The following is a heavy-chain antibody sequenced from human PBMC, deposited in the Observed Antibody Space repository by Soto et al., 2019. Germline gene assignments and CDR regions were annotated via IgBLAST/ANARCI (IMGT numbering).Heavy chain of an antibody. CDR2: IRSKGYGGTT. CDR3: ASLTSWSQEYYYGMDV. Sequence: GGSLRLSCTGSGFTFGDFGMSWLRQAPGKGLEWLSFIRSKGYGGTTESAASVRGRFITSRDDSKSIAYLQMNSLKTEDTAVYYCASLTSWSQEYYYGMDVWGQGTTVTVSS. D-gene: IGHD2-2*01. V-gene: IGHV3-49*03. CDR1: GFTFGDFG. J-gene: IGHJ6*02.